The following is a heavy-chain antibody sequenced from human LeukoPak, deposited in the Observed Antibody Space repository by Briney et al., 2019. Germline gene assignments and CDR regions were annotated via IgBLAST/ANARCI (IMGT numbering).Heavy chain of an antibody. CDR1: GESVSTNNTA. D-gene: IGHD2-2*01. CDR2: TFYRSKWYY. V-gene: IGHV6-1*01. J-gene: IGHJ4*02. CDR3: ARSPRASRHHLPVDDYFDF. Sequence: SQTLSLTCAISGESVSTNNTAWNWIRQSPSRGLEWLGRTFYRSKWYYDYAVSVKSRMAINPDTSKNQFSLQLNSVTPDDTAVYYCARSPRASRHHLPVDDYFDFWGQGTLITVSS.